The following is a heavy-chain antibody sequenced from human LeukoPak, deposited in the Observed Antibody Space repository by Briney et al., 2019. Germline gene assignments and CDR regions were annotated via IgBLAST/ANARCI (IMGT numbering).Heavy chain of an antibody. D-gene: IGHD3-10*01. J-gene: IGHJ4*02. CDR2: IYCSGST. CDR1: GGSISSYY. V-gene: IGHV4-59*01. Sequence: SETLSLTCTVSGGSISSYYWSWIRQPPGKGLEWIGYIYCSGSTNYNPSLKSRVTISVDTSKNQFSLKLSSVTAADTAVYYCARYYGSGSYDYWGQGTLVTVSS. CDR3: ARYYGSGSYDY.